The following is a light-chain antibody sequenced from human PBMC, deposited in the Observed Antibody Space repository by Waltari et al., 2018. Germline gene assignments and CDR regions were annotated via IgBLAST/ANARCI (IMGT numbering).Light chain of an antibody. V-gene: IGKV3-20*01. Sequence: IVLTQSPGTLSLSPGDVATLPCRTSQSVSTSYVAWYQQKPGQAPRPLIYDTSSRATGIPDRFSGSGSGTDFTLTISSLKPEDFAVYYCQLYDSAWTFGQGTKVEIK. J-gene: IGKJ1*01. CDR1: QSVSTSY. CDR3: QLYDSAWT. CDR2: DTS.